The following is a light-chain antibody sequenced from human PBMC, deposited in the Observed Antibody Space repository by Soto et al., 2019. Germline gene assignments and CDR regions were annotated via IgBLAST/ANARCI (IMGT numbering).Light chain of an antibody. Sequence: QSALTQSPSASASPGQSVTISCTGSSGDIGAYNYVSWYQQHPGQAPKLIIYEVNKRPSGVPDRFSGSKSGITASLTVSGLQADDEADYYCGAHAGSNTWVFGGGTKAHRP. CDR1: SGDIGAYNY. CDR3: GAHAGSNTWV. J-gene: IGLJ3*02. CDR2: EVN. V-gene: IGLV2-8*01.